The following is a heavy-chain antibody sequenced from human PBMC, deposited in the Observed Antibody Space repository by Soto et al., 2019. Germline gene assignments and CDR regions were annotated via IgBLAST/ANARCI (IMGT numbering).Heavy chain of an antibody. D-gene: IGHD2-2*02. CDR1: GFSFSSYA. V-gene: IGHV3-23*01. CDR2: ISGSGRST. Sequence: PGGSLKLSCAASGFSFSSYAMSWVRQAPGKGLEWVSAISGSGRSTYYADSVKGRFTISRDNSKNTLYLQMNSLRAEDTAVYYCAKDRPEYCSSTSCYRVVVVAEEDAYDIWGQGTMVTVSS. CDR3: AKDRPEYCSSTSCYRVVVVAEEDAYDI. J-gene: IGHJ3*02.